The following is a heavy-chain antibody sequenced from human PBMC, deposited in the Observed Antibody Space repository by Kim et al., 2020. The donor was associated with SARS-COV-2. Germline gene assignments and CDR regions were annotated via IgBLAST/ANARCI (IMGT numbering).Heavy chain of an antibody. CDR3: ARVLFGSGNSWFDP. J-gene: IGHJ5*02. D-gene: IGHD5-12*01. Sequence: SQAFKDRVTLTMDKSASTAYMELSSLRSEDTAIYYCARVLFGSGNSWFDPWGQGTLVTVSS. V-gene: IGHV1-3*01.